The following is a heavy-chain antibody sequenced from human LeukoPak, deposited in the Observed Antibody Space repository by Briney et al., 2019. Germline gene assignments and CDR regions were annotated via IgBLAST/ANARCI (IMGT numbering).Heavy chain of an antibody. J-gene: IGHJ4*02. V-gene: IGHV1-2*02. CDR3: ARAGYSYGYRYFDY. D-gene: IGHD5-18*01. CDR2: INPNSGGT. CDR1: GYTFTGYY. Sequence: ASVKVYCKASGYTFTGYYMHWVRQAPGEGLEWMGWINPNSGGTNYAQKFQGRVTMTRDTSISTAYTELSRLRSDDTAVYYCARAGYSYGYRYFDYWGQGTLVTVSS.